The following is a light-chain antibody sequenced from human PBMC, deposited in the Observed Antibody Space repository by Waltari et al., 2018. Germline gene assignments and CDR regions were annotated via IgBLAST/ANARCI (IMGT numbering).Light chain of an antibody. Sequence: YDLAQPFSVSVSPGQTATITCSGDVLAEQSLRWFQQRPGQAPTLILYKDTERPSGIPERFSGSSSGSTVTLTIRGALLEDEADYHCHAAADNNWFFGGGTKLTVL. CDR1: VLAEQS. V-gene: IGLV3-27*01. J-gene: IGLJ2*01. CDR3: HAAADNNWF. CDR2: KDT.